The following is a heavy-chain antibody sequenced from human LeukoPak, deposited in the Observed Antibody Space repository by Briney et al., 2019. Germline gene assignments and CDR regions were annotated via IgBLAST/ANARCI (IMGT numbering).Heavy chain of an antibody. J-gene: IGHJ5*02. V-gene: IGHV1-8*03. Sequence: ASVKVSCKASGYTFTSDDINWVRQATGQGLEWMGWMNPNSGNTGHAQKFQGRVTITRNTPISTAYMELSSLRSEDTAVYYCARVHRRCTSTSCYRAAWFDPWGQGTLVIVSS. CDR2: MNPNSGNT. D-gene: IGHD2-2*02. CDR1: GYTFTSDD. CDR3: ARVHRRCTSTSCYRAAWFDP.